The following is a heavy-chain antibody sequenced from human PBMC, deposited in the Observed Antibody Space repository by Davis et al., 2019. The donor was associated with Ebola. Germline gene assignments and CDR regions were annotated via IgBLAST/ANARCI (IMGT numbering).Heavy chain of an antibody. J-gene: IGHJ4*02. V-gene: IGHV4-61*09. Sequence: LRLSCTVSGGSISSGSSYWTWVRQPAGKGLEWIGHIYTSGTTNYNPSLKSRVTISVDTSKNQFSLKLSSVTAADTAVYYCARAQEAARLYFDYWGQGTLVTVSS. CDR2: IYTSGTT. CDR1: GGSISSGSSY. D-gene: IGHD6-6*01. CDR3: ARAQEAARLYFDY.